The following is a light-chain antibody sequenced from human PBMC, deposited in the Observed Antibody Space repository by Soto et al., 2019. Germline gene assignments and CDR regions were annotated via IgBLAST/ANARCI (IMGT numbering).Light chain of an antibody. V-gene: IGKV3-20*01. CDR3: QQYDNSPWT. CDR2: DAS. Sequence: EIVLTQSPGTPSLSPGERATLSCRASQSVSSNYLAWYQEKLGQAPRLLIYDASNRATGIPARFSGSGSGTDFTLTISRLEPEDFAVYYCQQYDNSPWTFGQGTKVDIK. J-gene: IGKJ1*01. CDR1: QSVSSNY.